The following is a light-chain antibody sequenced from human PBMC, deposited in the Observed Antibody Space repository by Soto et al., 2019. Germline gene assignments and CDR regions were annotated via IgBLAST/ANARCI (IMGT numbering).Light chain of an antibody. CDR2: KNN. CDR1: SSNIGTNY. CDR3: AAWDDSLSGYV. J-gene: IGLJ1*01. Sequence: QSVLTQPPSASGAPGQRVTISCSGSSSNIGTNYVYWYQHLPGTAPKLLVYKNNQWPSGVPDRFTGSKSGTTASLAISGLRSEDEADYDCAAWDDSLSGYVFGTGTKLTVL. V-gene: IGLV1-47*01.